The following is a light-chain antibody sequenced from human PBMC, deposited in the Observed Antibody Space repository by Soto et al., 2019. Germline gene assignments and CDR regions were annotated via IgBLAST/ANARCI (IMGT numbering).Light chain of an antibody. Sequence: EIVLTQSPATLSLSPGERATLSCRASQSVSSYLAWYQQKPGQAPRLLMYDVSNRATGIPASFSGSGSGTDFTLTITSIEPDDFAAYYCQQRSSWPWTFGQGTKLEIK. CDR1: QSVSSY. CDR2: DVS. V-gene: IGKV3-11*01. CDR3: QQRSSWPWT. J-gene: IGKJ1*01.